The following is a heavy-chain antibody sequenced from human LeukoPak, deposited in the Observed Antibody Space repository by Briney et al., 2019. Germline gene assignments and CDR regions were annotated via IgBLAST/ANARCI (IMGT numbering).Heavy chain of an antibody. CDR3: ARDRDGDPSFEY. J-gene: IGHJ4*02. CDR1: GFTFSSSN. Sequence: PGGSLRLSCAASGFTFSSSNMNWVRQAPGKGLEWVSYITSSSSTICYADSVKGRFTISRDNAKNSLYLQMNSLRDEDTAVYYCARDRDGDPSFEYWGQGTLVTVPS. D-gene: IGHD4-17*01. V-gene: IGHV3-48*02. CDR2: ITSSSSTI.